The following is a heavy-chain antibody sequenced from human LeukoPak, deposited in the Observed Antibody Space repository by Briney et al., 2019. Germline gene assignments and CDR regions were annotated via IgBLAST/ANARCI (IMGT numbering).Heavy chain of an antibody. CDR2: IYSGGST. CDR1: GFTVSSNS. V-gene: IGHV3-66*01. D-gene: IGHD1-14*01. CDR3: ARSFVYRFDY. Sequence: GGSLRLSCVVSGFTVSSNSMIWVRQAPGKGLEWVSIIYSGGSTYYADSVKGRFTTSGDDSKNTLYLHMNSLRAEDTAVYYCARSFVYRFDYWGQGTLVTVSS. J-gene: IGHJ4*02.